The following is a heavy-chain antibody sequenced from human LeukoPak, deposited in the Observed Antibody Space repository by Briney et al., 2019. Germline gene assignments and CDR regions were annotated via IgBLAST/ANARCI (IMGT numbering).Heavy chain of an antibody. CDR2: IYYTGST. CDR1: SGSISSDGYY. Sequence: SETLSLTCSVSSGSISSDGYYWSWIRQHPGKDLEWIGYIYYTGSTFYNPSPKSRVTISVDTSKNQFSLKLTSVAAADTAVYYCARVPVYYYDSSGYVPYYLDYWGQGTLVTVSS. CDR3: ARVPVYYYDSSGYVPYYLDY. J-gene: IGHJ4*02. D-gene: IGHD3-22*01. V-gene: IGHV4-31*03.